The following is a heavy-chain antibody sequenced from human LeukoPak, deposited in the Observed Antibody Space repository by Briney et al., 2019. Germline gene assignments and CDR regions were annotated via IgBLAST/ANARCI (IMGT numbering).Heavy chain of an antibody. V-gene: IGHV4-59*08. CDR1: GGSISSYY. CDR2: IYYSGST. Sequence: SETLSLTCTVSGGSISSYYWSWIRQPPGKGLEWIGYIYYSGSTNYNPSLKSRATISVDTSKNQLSLKVSSVTAADTALYYCASTPRGVQAAAVGIFFEYWGQGTLVTVSS. D-gene: IGHD6-13*01. CDR3: ASTPRGVQAAAVGIFFEY. J-gene: IGHJ4*02.